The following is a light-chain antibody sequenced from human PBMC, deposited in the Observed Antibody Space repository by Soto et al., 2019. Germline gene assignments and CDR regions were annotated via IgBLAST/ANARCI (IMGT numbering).Light chain of an antibody. V-gene: IGKV3-20*01. CDR3: QQYGTSPHT. J-gene: IGKJ2*01. Sequence: IVLTQSPGTLSLSPGERATLSCRASHSGSSNYLAWDQNKPGQAPGLLIYAASGRATDIQDRFSGSGSGTDFTLTISRLQPEDSAVYSCQQYGTSPHTFGQGTKLEIK. CDR1: HSGSSNY. CDR2: AAS.